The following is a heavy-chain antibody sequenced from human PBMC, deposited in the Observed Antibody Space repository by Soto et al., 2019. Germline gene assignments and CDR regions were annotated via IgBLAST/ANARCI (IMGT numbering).Heavy chain of an antibody. CDR3: ARVFTDYGDYKYYFDY. V-gene: IGHV1-18*04. D-gene: IGHD4-17*01. CDR1: GYAFTSFG. J-gene: IGHJ4*02. CDR2: ISAYNGHT. Sequence: ASVKVSCMASGYAFTSFGISWVRQAPGQGLEWMGWISAYNGHTNFAQKLRGRVAMTTDTSTSTAYMELRSLRSDDTAVYYCARVFTDYGDYKYYFDYWGQGTLVTVSS.